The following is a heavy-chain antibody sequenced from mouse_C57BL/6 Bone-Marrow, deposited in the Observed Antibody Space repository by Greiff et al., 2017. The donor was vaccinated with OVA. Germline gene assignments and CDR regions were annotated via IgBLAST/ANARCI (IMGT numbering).Heavy chain of an antibody. CDR2: IHPNSGST. Sequence: QVQLKQPGAELVKPGASVKLSCKPSGYTFTSYWMHWVKQRPGQGLEWIGMIHPNSGSTNYNEKFKSKATLTVDKSSSTAYMQLSSLTSEDSAVDYCARGGFYYSNYVGWYFDVWGTGTTVTVSS. J-gene: IGHJ1*03. V-gene: IGHV1-64*01. CDR1: GYTFTSYW. D-gene: IGHD2-5*01. CDR3: ARGGFYYSNYVGWYFDV.